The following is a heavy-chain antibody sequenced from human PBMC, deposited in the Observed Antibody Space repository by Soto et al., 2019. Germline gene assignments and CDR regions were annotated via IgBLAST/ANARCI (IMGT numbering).Heavy chain of an antibody. CDR2: IYSGGST. CDR3: AGGPGIAAAGRGNYYYYYMDV. Sequence: GGSLRLSCAASGFTVSSNYMSWVRQAPGKGLEWVSVIYSGGSTYYADSVKGRFTISRDNSKNTLYLQMNSLRAEDTAVYYCAGGPGIAAAGRGNYYYYYMDVWGKGTTVTVSS. CDR1: GFTVSSNY. D-gene: IGHD6-13*01. J-gene: IGHJ6*03. V-gene: IGHV3-66*01.